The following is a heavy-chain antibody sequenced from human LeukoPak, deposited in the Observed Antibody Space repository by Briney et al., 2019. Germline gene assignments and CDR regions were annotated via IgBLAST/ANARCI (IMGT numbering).Heavy chain of an antibody. Sequence: PGGSLRLSCAASGFTFSSYWMHWVRQAPGRGLVWVSRIESDGSTTSYADSVKGRFTISRDNAKNTLYLQMNSLRAEDTAVYYCAKYSGSYYDYWGQGSQVIVSS. CDR2: IESDGSTT. V-gene: IGHV3-74*01. CDR3: AKYSGSYYDY. J-gene: IGHJ4*02. CDR1: GFTFSSYW. D-gene: IGHD1-26*01.